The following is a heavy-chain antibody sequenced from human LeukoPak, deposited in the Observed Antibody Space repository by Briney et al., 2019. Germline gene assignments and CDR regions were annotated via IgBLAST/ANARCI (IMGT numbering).Heavy chain of an antibody. CDR1: GFTFSTYA. D-gene: IGHD5-12*01. Sequence: GRSQRLSCAASGFTFSTYAMHWVRQAPGKGLEWVAVISYDGSNKYYADSVKGRFTISRDNSKNTLYLQMNSLRAEDTAVYYCARRKEELRDGGYVGGALGYWGQGTLVTVSS. CDR2: ISYDGSNK. V-gene: IGHV3-30-3*01. J-gene: IGHJ4*02. CDR3: ARRKEELRDGGYVGGALGY.